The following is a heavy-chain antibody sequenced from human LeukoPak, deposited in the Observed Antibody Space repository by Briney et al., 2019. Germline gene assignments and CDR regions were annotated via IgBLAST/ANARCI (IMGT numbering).Heavy chain of an antibody. J-gene: IGHJ3*02. Sequence: GGSLRLSCAASGFTFSSYAMHWVRQAPGKGLEWVAVITYDGSNKYYADSVKGRFTISRDNSKNTLYLQMNSLRAEDTAVYYCARIPSRYCSSTSCYTGAFDIWGQGTMVTVSS. D-gene: IGHD2-2*02. CDR3: ARIPSRYCSSTSCYTGAFDI. V-gene: IGHV3-30-3*01. CDR2: ITYDGSNK. CDR1: GFTFSSYA.